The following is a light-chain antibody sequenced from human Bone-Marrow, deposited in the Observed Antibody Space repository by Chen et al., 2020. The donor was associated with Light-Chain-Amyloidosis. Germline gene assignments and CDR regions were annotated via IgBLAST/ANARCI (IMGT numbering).Light chain of an antibody. V-gene: IGKV3-15*01. Sequence: EIVMTQSPATLSVSPGDRATDSCRASESVSTNLAWYQHKPGQAPRLLIYGASTRATGIPARFSGSGSGTEFTLTISSVQSEDFGLYFCQQYNKWPPITFGQGTRLGIK. CDR3: QQYNKWPPIT. CDR1: ESVSTN. J-gene: IGKJ5*01. CDR2: GAS.